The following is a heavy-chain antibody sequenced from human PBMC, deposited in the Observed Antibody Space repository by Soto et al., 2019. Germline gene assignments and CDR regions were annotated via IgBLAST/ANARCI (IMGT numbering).Heavy chain of an antibody. CDR3: ASPYCTNGGCRGRLYYYYGMDV. J-gene: IGHJ6*02. CDR2: INPNSGGT. CDR1: GYTFTGYY. V-gene: IGHV1-2*02. Sequence: ASVKVSCKASGYTFTGYYMHWVRQAPGQGLEWMGWINPNSGGTNYAQKFQGRVTMTRDTSISTANMELSKLRSDDTAVCYCASPYCTNGGCRGRLYYYYGMDVWGQGTTVTVSS. D-gene: IGHD2-8*01.